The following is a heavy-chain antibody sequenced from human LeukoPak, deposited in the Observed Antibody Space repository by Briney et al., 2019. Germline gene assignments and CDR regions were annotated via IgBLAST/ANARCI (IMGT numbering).Heavy chain of an antibody. CDR1: GFTFSSYW. D-gene: IGHD1-14*01. CDR2: INPGGSSI. CDR3: ARSNQADDY. Sequence: GGSLRLSCAASGFTFSSYWMHWVRQVPGKGLVWVARINPGGSSITYADSVKGRFTISRDNAKNTLYLQMDSLRAGDTGVYYCARSNQADDYWGQGTLVTVSS. J-gene: IGHJ4*02. V-gene: IGHV3-74*01.